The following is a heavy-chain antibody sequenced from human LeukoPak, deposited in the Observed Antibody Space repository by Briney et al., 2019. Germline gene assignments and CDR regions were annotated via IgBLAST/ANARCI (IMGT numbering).Heavy chain of an antibody. CDR3: ARDTGSDGKRAFDI. D-gene: IGHD3-10*01. CDR1: GFTFNRYW. J-gene: IGHJ3*02. Sequence: PGGSLRLSCTASGFTFNRYWMNWVRQAPGKGLERVADMDRGGSTKHYVDSVRGRFTISRDNSKNSLYLQMDSLRAEDTAVYYCARDTGSDGKRAFDIWGQGTMVTVSS. CDR2: MDRGGSTK. V-gene: IGHV3-7*05.